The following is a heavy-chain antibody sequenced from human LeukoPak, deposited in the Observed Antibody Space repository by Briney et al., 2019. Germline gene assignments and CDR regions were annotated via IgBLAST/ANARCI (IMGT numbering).Heavy chain of an antibody. J-gene: IGHJ4*02. V-gene: IGHV4-39*01. CDR1: VGSISINNCY. CDR3: VGRGRGGLKSGVDY. Sequence: SETLSLTCTVSVGSISINNCYSGWIRQPPGKWREWIWTISYSVNTWYNTSLQSRVNMSVATSKHQFSLKLSSVTAADTAMYYCVGRGRGGLKSGVDYWGQGTLVTVSS. CDR2: ISYSVNT. D-gene: IGHD3-10*01.